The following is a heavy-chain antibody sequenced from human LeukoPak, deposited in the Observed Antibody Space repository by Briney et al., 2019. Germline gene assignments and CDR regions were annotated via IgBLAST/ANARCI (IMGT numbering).Heavy chain of an antibody. Sequence: SETLSLICTVSGASISSYYWSWIRQPPGKGLEWTGDIYYSGSIKYNPSLKSRVTMSVDTSKNQFSLKLSSVTAADTAIYYCARENPSGYYNRPIDYWGQGTLVTVSS. CDR1: GASISSYY. CDR2: IYYSGSI. CDR3: ARENPSGYYNRPIDY. V-gene: IGHV4-59*01. J-gene: IGHJ4*02. D-gene: IGHD3-22*01.